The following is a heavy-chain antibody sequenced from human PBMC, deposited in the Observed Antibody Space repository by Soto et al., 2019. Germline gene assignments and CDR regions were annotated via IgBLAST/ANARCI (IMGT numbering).Heavy chain of an antibody. CDR3: AREEDYLYYYGMDV. CDR1: GYTFTSYA. V-gene: IGHV1-3*01. Sequence: GASVKVSCKASGYTFTSYAMHWVRQAPGQRLEWMGWINAGNGNTKYSQKFQGRVTITRDTSASTAYMELSSLRSEDTAVYYCAREEDYLYYYGMDVWGQGTTVTVSS. D-gene: IGHD4-17*01. CDR2: INAGNGNT. J-gene: IGHJ6*02.